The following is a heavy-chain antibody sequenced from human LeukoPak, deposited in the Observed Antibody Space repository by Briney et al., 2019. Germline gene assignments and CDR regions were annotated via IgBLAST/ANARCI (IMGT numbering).Heavy chain of an antibody. D-gene: IGHD2-8*01. CDR3: ATLMIDAFDI. V-gene: IGHV1-24*01. CDR1: GHTLTELS. Sequence: ASVKVSCKVSGHTLTELSIHWVRQAPGKGLEWMGGFDPEDGETIYAQKFQGRVTMTEDTSTDTAYMELSSLRSEDTAVYYCATLMIDAFDIWGQGTMVTVSS. CDR2: FDPEDGET. J-gene: IGHJ3*02.